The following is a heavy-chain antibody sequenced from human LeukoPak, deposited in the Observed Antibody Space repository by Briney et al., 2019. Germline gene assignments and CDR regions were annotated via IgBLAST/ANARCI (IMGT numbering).Heavy chain of an antibody. CDR3: ARLGAYYYYGMDV. Sequence: GGSLRLSCAASGFTVSSNYMSWVRQAPGKGLEWVSVIYSGGSTYYADSVKGRFTISRDNSKNTLYLQVNSLRAEDTAVYYCARLGAYYYYGMDVWGQGTTVTVSS. D-gene: IGHD1-26*01. CDR1: GFTVSSNY. J-gene: IGHJ6*02. CDR2: IYSGGST. V-gene: IGHV3-53*01.